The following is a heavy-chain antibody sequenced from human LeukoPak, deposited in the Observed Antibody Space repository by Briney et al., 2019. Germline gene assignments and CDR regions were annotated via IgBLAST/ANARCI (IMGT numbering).Heavy chain of an antibody. CDR2: INHSGST. D-gene: IGHD6-13*01. CDR1: GGSFSGYY. Sequence: SETLSLTCAVYGGSFSGYYWSWIRQPPGKGLEWIGEINHSGSTNYNPSLKSRVTISVDTSKNQFSLKLSSVTAADTAVYYCARGRGYFPFPGFAPGGQGTLVTAS. CDR3: ARGRGYFPFPGFAP. J-gene: IGHJ5*02. V-gene: IGHV4-34*01.